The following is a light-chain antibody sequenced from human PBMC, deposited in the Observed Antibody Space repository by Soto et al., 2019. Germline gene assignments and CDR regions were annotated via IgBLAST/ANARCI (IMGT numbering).Light chain of an antibody. J-gene: IGLJ1*01. CDR3: SSYTSSSTGV. CDR2: DVS. V-gene: IGLV2-14*01. CDR1: SSDVGGYNY. Sequence: QSALTQPASVSGSPGQSITISCTGTSSDVGGYNYVSWYQQHPGKAPKLMIYDVSNRPSGVSNRFSGSKSGNAASLTISGLEEEDEDDYYCSSYTSSSTGVFGTGTKVTVL.